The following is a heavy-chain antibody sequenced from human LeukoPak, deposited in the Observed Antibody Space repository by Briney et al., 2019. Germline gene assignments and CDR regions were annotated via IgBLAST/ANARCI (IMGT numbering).Heavy chain of an antibody. V-gene: IGHV3-43*01. Sequence: GGSLRLSCAASGFTFDDYTMHWVRQPPGKGLEWVSLMTWDAGTTYYADSVKGRFTITRDNSKNSLYLQMNSLRSEDTALYYCAKGGQTAARDMDVWGKGTTVTVSS. CDR2: MTWDAGTT. D-gene: IGHD2-2*01. CDR3: AKGGQTAARDMDV. CDR1: GFTFDDYT. J-gene: IGHJ6*03.